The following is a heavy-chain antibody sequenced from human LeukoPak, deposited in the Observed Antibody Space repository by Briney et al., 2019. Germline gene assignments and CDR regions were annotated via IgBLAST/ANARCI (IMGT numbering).Heavy chain of an antibody. Sequence: GGSLRLSCAASGFTFNDYAMHWVRQPPGKGLEWVSFISRDGRTTYYADSMKGRFTISRDNSKSSLYLQMNSLRPEDTALYYCAKVFPGPFDYWGQGTLVTVSS. J-gene: IGHJ4*02. CDR1: GFTFNDYA. CDR3: AKVFPGPFDY. CDR2: ISRDGRTT. V-gene: IGHV3-43*02. D-gene: IGHD3-10*01.